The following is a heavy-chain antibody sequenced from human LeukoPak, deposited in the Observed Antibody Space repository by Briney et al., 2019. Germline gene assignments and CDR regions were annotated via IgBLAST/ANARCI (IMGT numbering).Heavy chain of an antibody. D-gene: IGHD1-26*01. CDR3: ARDRDWSGSRDAFDI. J-gene: IGHJ3*02. CDR1: GFNVSSNY. Sequence: PGGSLRLSCAASGFNVSSNYMSWVRQAPGKGLEWVSVIYSGGSTYYADSVKGRFIISRDNSKNMLYLQMNSLRAEDTAVYYCARDRDWSGSRDAFDIWGQGAMVTVSS. V-gene: IGHV3-53*01. CDR2: IYSGGST.